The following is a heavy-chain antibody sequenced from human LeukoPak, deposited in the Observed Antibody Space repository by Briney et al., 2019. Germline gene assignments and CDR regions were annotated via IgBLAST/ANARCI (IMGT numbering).Heavy chain of an antibody. D-gene: IGHD5-18*01. J-gene: IGHJ4*02. Sequence: PGGSLGLSCAASGFTVSSNYMSWVRQAPGKGLEWVSVIYSGGSTYYADSVKGRFTISRDNSKNTLYLQMNSLRAEDTAVYYCAGGLIQLWLLDYWGQGTLVTISS. V-gene: IGHV3-66*01. CDR2: IYSGGST. CDR3: AGGLIQLWLLDY. CDR1: GFTVSSNY.